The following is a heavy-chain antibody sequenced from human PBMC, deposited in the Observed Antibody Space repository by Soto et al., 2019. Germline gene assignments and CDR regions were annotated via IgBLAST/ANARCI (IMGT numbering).Heavy chain of an antibody. V-gene: IGHV4-30-4*01. Sequence: SETLSLTCTVSGGSISSGDYYWSWIRQPPGKGLEWIGYIYYSGSTYYNPSLKSRVTISVDTSKNQFSLKLSSVTAADTAVYYCARDTRNYYDSSGYYYAFDYWGQGTLVTVSS. J-gene: IGHJ4*02. CDR2: IYYSGST. CDR3: ARDTRNYYDSSGYYYAFDY. D-gene: IGHD3-22*01. CDR1: GGSISSGDYY.